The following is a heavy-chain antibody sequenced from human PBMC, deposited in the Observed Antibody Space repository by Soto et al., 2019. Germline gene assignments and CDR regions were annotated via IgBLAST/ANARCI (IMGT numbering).Heavy chain of an antibody. CDR1: GGTFSSYA. Sequence: QVQLVQSGAEVKKPGSSVKVSCKASGGTFSSYAISWVRQAPGQGLEWMGGISPIFGTANYAQKFQGRVTITADESTSTAYMELSSLRSEDTAVYYCADTSIAAAGIGYYYYYGMDVWGQGTTVTVSS. CDR2: ISPIFGTA. CDR3: ADTSIAAAGIGYYYYYGMDV. D-gene: IGHD6-13*01. J-gene: IGHJ6*02. V-gene: IGHV1-69*12.